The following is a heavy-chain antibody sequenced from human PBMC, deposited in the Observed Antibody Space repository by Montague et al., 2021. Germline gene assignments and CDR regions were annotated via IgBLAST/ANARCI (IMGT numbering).Heavy chain of an antibody. D-gene: IGHD6-13*01. J-gene: IGHJ4*02. CDR1: GDFISSYTW. Sequence: SETLSLTCAVSGDFISSYTWCSWVRQPPGKGLEWIGEIFHSGSANYNPSLRSRITISVDKSKNEFSLHLHSVTPADTSVYYCARHGDDEWQQMAFWGQGTLVVVSS. V-gene: IGHV4-4*02. CDR3: ARHGDDEWQQMAF. CDR2: IFHSGSA.